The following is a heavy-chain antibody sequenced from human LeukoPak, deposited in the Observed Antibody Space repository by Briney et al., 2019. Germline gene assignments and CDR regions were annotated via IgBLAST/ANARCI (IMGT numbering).Heavy chain of an antibody. V-gene: IGHV3-48*03. Sequence: PGGSLRLSCAASGFTFSSYEMNWVRQAPGKGLEWVSYISSGSSTIYYADSVKGRFTISRDTAKNSLYLQMNSLRDEDTAVYYCARARIAAAYFFDYWGQGTLVTVSS. J-gene: IGHJ4*02. D-gene: IGHD6-13*01. CDR1: GFTFSSYE. CDR2: ISSGSSTI. CDR3: ARARIAAAYFFDY.